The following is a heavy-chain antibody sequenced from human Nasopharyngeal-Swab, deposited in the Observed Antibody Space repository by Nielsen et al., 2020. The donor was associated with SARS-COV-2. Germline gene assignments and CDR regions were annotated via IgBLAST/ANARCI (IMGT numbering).Heavy chain of an antibody. CDR1: GFTFSSYT. D-gene: IGHD6-13*01. V-gene: IGHV3-30*04. CDR2: ISYDASDK. J-gene: IGHJ4*02. CDR3: ARGGLDSSSWYGYYFDY. Sequence: GGSLRLSCAASGFTFSSYTIHWVRQAPGKGLEWVAVISYDASDKYYADSVKGRFTISRDNSKNTLYLQMNSLRAEDTAVYYCARGGLDSSSWYGYYFDYWGQGTLVTVSS.